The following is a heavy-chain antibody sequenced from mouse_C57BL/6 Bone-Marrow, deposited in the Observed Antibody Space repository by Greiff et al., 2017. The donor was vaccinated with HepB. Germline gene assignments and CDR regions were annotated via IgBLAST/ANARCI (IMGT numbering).Heavy chain of an antibody. CDR3: ARAGTHGDY. V-gene: IGHV3-6*01. J-gene: IGHJ2*01. CDR1: GYSITSGYY. CDR2: ISYDGSN. D-gene: IGHD1-1*01. Sequence: EVKLQESGPGLVKPSQSLSLTCSVTGYSITSGYYWNWIRQFPGNKREWMGYISYDGSNNYNPSLKNRISITRDTSKNQFFLKLKSVTTEDTAKYYCARAGTHGDYWGQGTTLTVSS.